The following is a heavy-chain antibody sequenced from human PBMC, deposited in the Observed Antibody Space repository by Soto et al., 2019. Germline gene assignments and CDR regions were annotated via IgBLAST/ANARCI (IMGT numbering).Heavy chain of an antibody. J-gene: IGHJ3*02. CDR1: GYTFTNYY. V-gene: IGHV1-46*03. D-gene: IGHD3-22*01. CDR3: ARERYPSYYYDSRGYDDAFDI. CDR2: IDPSAGST. Sequence: ASVKVSCKASGYTFTNYYMHWVRQAPGQGLEWKGIIDPSAGSTTYAQKFKGRVTVTRDTSTSTVDMELSSLSSEDTAVYYCARERYPSYYYDSRGYDDAFDIWG.